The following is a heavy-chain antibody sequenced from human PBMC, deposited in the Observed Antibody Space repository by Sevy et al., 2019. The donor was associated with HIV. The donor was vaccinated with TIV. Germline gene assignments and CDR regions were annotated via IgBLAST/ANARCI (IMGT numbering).Heavy chain of an antibody. CDR1: GFTFSSYG. Sequence: GGSLRLSCAASGFTFSSYGMHWVRQAPGKGLEWVAVIWNDGSNQYYADSVEGRFTVSRDNSTNTLYLQMNSLRAEDTAVYYCARAPGYCTSTNCYEWFDPWGHGTLVTVSS. J-gene: IGHJ5*02. CDR2: IWNDGSNQ. V-gene: IGHV3-33*01. D-gene: IGHD2-2*01. CDR3: ARAPGYCTSTNCYEWFDP.